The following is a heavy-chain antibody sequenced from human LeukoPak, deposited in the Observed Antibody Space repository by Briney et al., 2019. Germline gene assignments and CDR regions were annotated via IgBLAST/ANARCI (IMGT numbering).Heavy chain of an antibody. CDR2: INPNSGGT. J-gene: IGHJ4*02. CDR3: ARVFPNSHYCSGGSCYSYYFDY. Sequence: ASVKVSCKASGYTFTGYYMHWVRQAPGQGLEWMGWINPNSGGTNYAQKFQGRVTMTRDTSISTAYMELSRLRSDDTAVYYCARVFPNSHYCSGGSCYSYYFDYWGQGTLVTVCS. CDR1: GYTFTGYY. V-gene: IGHV1-2*02. D-gene: IGHD2-15*01.